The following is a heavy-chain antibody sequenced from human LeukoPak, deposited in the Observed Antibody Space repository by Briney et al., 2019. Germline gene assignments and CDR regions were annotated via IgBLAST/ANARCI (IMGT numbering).Heavy chain of an antibody. CDR2: INPNSSVT. CDR3: ARERGGNSPFDS. V-gene: IGHV1-2*02. CDR1: GYTFTGYY. D-gene: IGHD4-23*01. Sequence: ASVKVSCKSSGYTFTGYYMHWVRQAPGQGLEWMGWINPNSSVTNYAQRFQGRVTMTRDTSISAAYMELRWLTSDDTAVYYCARERGGNSPFDSWGQGTLVTVSS. J-gene: IGHJ4*02.